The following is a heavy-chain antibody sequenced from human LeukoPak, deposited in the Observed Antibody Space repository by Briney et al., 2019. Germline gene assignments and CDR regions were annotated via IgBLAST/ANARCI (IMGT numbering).Heavy chain of an antibody. CDR1: GGSFSGYY. CDR2: INHSGST. V-gene: IGHV4-34*01. Sequence: KPSETLSLTCAVYGGSFSGYYWSWIRQPPGKGVEWIGEINHSGSTNYNPSLKSRVTISVDTSKNQFSLKLSSVTAADTAVYYCARHGRSCSSTSCYFWRGMDVWGKGTTVTISS. D-gene: IGHD2-2*01. J-gene: IGHJ6*04. CDR3: ARHGRSCSSTSCYFWRGMDV.